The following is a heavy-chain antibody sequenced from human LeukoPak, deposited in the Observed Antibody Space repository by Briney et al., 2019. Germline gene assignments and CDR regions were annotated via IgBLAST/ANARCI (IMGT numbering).Heavy chain of an antibody. D-gene: IGHD3-9*01. CDR3: ARQYSDILTGYHRGELYWYFDL. Sequence: PGGSPRLSCEASGFTFSDPYMSWIRQAPGKGLEWIGSIYYSGSTYYNPSLKSRVTISVDTSKNQFSLKLSSVTAADTAVYYCARQYSDILTGYHRGELYWYFDLWGRGTLVTVSS. V-gene: IGHV4-38-2*01. CDR1: GFTFSDPY. CDR2: IYYSGST. J-gene: IGHJ2*01.